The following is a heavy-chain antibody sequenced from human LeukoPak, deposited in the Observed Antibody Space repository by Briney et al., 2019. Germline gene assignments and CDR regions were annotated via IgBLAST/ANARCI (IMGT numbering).Heavy chain of an antibody. Sequence: SSETLSLTCTVSGGSISSYYWSWIRQPPGKGLEWIGYIYTSGSTNYNPFLKSRVTISVDTSKNQFSLKLSSVTAADTAVYYCARLAAAESEYNWFDPWGQGTLVTVSS. CDR3: ARLAAAESEYNWFDP. V-gene: IGHV4-4*09. CDR1: GGSISSYY. D-gene: IGHD6-13*01. J-gene: IGHJ5*02. CDR2: IYTSGST.